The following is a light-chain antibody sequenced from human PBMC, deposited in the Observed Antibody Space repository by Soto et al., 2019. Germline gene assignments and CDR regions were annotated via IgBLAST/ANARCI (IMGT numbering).Light chain of an antibody. CDR3: QHYGSLVLT. V-gene: IGKV3-20*01. J-gene: IGKJ4*01. CDR2: GAS. Sequence: EIVLMQSPGTPSLSPGERTTLSCRASQSVSSSYLAWYQQKSGQALRLLLDGASRSPTGIPDRFSGSGSGTDFTFTNSGLKPVYVAVYYCQHYGSLVLTFGGGTKVLI. CDR1: QSVSSSY.